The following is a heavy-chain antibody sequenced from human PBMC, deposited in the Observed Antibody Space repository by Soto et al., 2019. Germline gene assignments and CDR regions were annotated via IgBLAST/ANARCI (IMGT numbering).Heavy chain of an antibody. D-gene: IGHD6-25*01. V-gene: IGHV4-38-2*01. CDR3: ATLPRLDGMDV. Sequence: ETLCHTCAVSGYSISSGHSWCCIRQPPGKGLEWIGSIFHTGSTYYNPSLKSRVTLSVDTSKNQFSLKLSSVTAADTAVYFCATLPRLDGMDVWGQGTTVTVSS. CDR1: GYSISSGHS. CDR2: IFHTGST. J-gene: IGHJ6*02.